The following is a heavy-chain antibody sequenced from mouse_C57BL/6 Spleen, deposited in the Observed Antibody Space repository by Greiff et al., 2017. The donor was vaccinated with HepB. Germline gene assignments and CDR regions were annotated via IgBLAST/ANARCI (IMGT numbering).Heavy chain of an antibody. V-gene: IGHV5-9-1*02. CDR1: GFTFSSYA. D-gene: IGHD2-3*01. Sequence: EVKLVESGEGLVKPGGSLKLSCAASGFTFSSYAMSWVRQTPEKRLEWVAYISSGGDYINYADTVKGRFTISRDNARNTLYLQMSILKPEDTAMFYGTREGYDRYYYGMDYWGQGTSVTVSA. J-gene: IGHJ4*01. CDR3: TREGYDRYYYGMDY. CDR2: ISSGGDYI.